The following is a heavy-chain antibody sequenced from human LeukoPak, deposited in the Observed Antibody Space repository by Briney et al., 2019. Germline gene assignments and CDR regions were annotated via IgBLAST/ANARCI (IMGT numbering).Heavy chain of an antibody. Sequence: GGSLRLSCAASGFTFSSYAMHWVRQAPGKGLEWVAVISYDGSNKYYADSVKGRFTISRDNSKNTLYLQMNSLRAEDTAVYYCARDLYPLCSGGSCWNWYFDLWGRGTLVTVSS. D-gene: IGHD2-15*01. CDR1: GFTFSSYA. V-gene: IGHV3-30-3*01. CDR3: ARDLYPLCSGGSCWNWYFDL. J-gene: IGHJ2*01. CDR2: ISYDGSNK.